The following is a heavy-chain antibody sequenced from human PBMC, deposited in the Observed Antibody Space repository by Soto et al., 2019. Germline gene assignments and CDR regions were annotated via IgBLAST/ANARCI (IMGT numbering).Heavy chain of an antibody. V-gene: IGHV1-3*01. CDR3: ARDRRLPAWDLDY. D-gene: IGHD1-26*01. CDR2: INAGNGNT. J-gene: IGHJ4*02. Sequence: GPSVKVSCKASGYTFTSYAMHWVRQAPGQRLEWMGWINAGNGNTKYSQKFQGRVTITRDTSASTAYMELSSLRSEDTAVYYCARDRRLPAWDLDYWGQGTLVTGSS. CDR1: GYTFTSYA.